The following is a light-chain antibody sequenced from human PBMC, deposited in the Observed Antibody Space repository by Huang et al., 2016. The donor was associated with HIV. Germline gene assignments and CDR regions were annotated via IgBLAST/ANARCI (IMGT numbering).Light chain of an antibody. CDR2: GSS. V-gene: IGKV3-15*01. CDR3: HQYYTWPRT. Sequence: EVLMTQSPATLSESPGGRVTISCWASQSVRDNLAWFQQKPGQAPRLLLHGSSTRAPGGPARFSGSGSGTGFTLTITSLQSEDYAVYYCHQYYTWPRTFGQGTRVE. CDR1: QSVRDN. J-gene: IGKJ1*01.